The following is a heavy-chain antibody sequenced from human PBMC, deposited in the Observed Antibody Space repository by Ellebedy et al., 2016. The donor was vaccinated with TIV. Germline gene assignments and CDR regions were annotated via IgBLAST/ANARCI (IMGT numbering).Heavy chain of an antibody. CDR1: GFNFNNYA. CDR2: VSSSSSAI. J-gene: IGHJ4*02. CDR3: TRARVYSNGWYYPDF. D-gene: IGHD6-19*01. V-gene: IGHV3-48*02. Sequence: PGGSLRLSCTASGFNFNNYAMTWVRQAPGKGLEWISAVSSSSSAIFYADSVKGRFSISRDNARNSLYLQMNTLRDEDTAVYYCTRARVYSNGWYYPDFWGQGTLVAVSS.